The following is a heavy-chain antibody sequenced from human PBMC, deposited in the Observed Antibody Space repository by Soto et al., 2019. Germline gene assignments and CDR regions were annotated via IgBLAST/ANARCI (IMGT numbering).Heavy chain of an antibody. V-gene: IGHV3-30-3*01. J-gene: IGHJ4*02. CDR3: ARDPKTSGGQHWAFNYFDS. CDR2: ISYDGTNK. CDR1: GFSFSISP. Sequence: GGSLRLSCAASGFSFSISPMHWVRQAPGKGPEWVALISYDGTNKFYADSVKGRFTISRDNSKSTLYLQVDSLRPEDAAVYYCARDPKTSGGQHWAFNYFDSWGQGTLVTVST. D-gene: IGHD7-27*01.